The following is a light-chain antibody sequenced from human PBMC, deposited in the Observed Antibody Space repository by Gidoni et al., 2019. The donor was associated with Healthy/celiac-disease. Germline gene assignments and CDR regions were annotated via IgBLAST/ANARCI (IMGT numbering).Light chain of an antibody. CDR2: EVS. CDR1: SSAVGGYNY. Sequence: QSALTQPASVSGSPGQSSTISCTGTSSAVGGYNYVSWYQPHPGKAPNLMIDEVSNRPSGVSNRFSGSKSGNTASLTISGLQAEDEADYYCSSYTSSSTEFGGGTKLTVL. J-gene: IGLJ2*01. CDR3: SSYTSSSTE. V-gene: IGLV2-14*01.